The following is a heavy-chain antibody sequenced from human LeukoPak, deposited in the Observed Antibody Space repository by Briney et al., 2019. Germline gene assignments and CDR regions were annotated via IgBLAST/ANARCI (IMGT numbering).Heavy chain of an antibody. CDR2: IYYSGST. CDR1: GGSISSSSYY. D-gene: IGHD3-10*02. V-gene: IGHV4-39*01. CDR3: ARLHVDRLFDY. Sequence: NASETLSLTCTVSGGSISSSSYYWGWIRQPPGKGLEWIGSIYYSGSTYYNPSLKSRVTISVDTSKNQFSLKLSSVTAADTAVYYCARLHVDRLFDYWGQGTLVTVSS. J-gene: IGHJ4*02.